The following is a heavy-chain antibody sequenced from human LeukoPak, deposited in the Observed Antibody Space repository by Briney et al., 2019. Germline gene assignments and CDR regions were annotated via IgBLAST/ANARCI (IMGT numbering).Heavy chain of an antibody. J-gene: IGHJ4*02. CDR1: GFTFKNYV. CDR3: AKGSRYFDY. V-gene: IGHV3-23*01. D-gene: IGHD2-15*01. CDR2: ISGSAFST. Sequence: GGSLRLSCAASGFTFKNYVINWVRQAPGKGLEWVSAISGSAFSTYYADSVKGRCTISRDNSKNTLYLQMNSLRAEDTAVYYCAKGSRYFDYWGQGTLVIVSS.